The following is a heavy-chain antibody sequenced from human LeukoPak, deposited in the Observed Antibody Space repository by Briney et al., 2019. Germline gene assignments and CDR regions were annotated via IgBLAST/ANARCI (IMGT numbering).Heavy chain of an antibody. V-gene: IGHV3-23*01. CDR2: ISGSGGST. D-gene: IGHD2-2*01. J-gene: IGHJ4*02. CDR1: GFTFSSYA. CDR3: AKNPVGFIVPDY. Sequence: GGSLRLSCAASGFTFSSYAMSWVRQAPEKGLEWVSAISGSGGSTYYADSVKGRFTISRDSSKNTLYLQMNSLRAEDTAVYYCAKNPVGFIVPDYWGQGTLVTVSS.